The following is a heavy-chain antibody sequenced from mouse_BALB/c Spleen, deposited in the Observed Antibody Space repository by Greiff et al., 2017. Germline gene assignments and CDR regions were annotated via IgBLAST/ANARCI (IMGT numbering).Heavy chain of an antibody. CDR1: GYSFTGYY. CDR2: ISCYNGAT. D-gene: IGHD1-1*01. CDR3: ARGGDYSWFAY. Sequence: LVKTGASVKISCKASGYSFTGYYTHWVKQSHGKSLEWIGYISCYNGATSYNQKFKGKATFTVDTSYSTAYMQFNSLTSEDSAVYYCARGGDYSWFAYWGQGTLVTVSA. J-gene: IGHJ3*01. V-gene: IGHV1S34*01.